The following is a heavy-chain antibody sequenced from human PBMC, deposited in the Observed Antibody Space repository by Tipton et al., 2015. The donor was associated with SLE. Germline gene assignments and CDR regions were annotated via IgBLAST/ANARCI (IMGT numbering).Heavy chain of an antibody. D-gene: IGHD3-3*01. CDR2: INHSGST. CDR1: GGSFSGYY. CDR3: ASLAGRSARGMDV. J-gene: IGHJ6*02. V-gene: IGHV4-34*01. Sequence: TLSLTCAVYGGSFSGYYWSWIRQPPGKGLEWIGEINHSGSTNYNPSLKSRVTISVDTSKNQFSLKLSSVTAADTAVYYCASLAGRSARGMDVWGQGTTVTVSS.